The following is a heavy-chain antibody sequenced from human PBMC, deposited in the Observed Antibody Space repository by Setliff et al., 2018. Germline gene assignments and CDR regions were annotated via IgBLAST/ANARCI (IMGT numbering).Heavy chain of an antibody. Sequence: SETLSLTCIVSGDSISGYFWSWIRQAPGKGLEWIGYIQKRGSTTTKYNPSLGSRISMSIDTSKNQFSLQLSSVSDGDTAVYYCVREGVDSRSSTDYRYYMDVWG. J-gene: IGHJ6*03. CDR3: VREGVDSRSSTDYRYYMDV. D-gene: IGHD3-22*01. CDR2: IQKRGSTTT. V-gene: IGHV4-59*01. CDR1: GDSISGYF.